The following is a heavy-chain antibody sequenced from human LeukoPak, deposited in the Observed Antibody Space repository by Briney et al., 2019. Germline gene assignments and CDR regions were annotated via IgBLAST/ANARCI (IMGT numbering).Heavy chain of an antibody. CDR2: IKPDGSEK. Sequence: GGSLRLSCAASGFTFSSYWMSWVRQAPGKGLEWVANIKPDGSEKNYVDSVKGRFTISRDNAKNSLYQQMSSLRVEDTAVYYCARDQYRSSSIVFDYWGQGTLVTVSS. CDR1: GFTFSSYW. CDR3: ARDQYRSSSIVFDY. J-gene: IGHJ4*02. V-gene: IGHV3-7*01. D-gene: IGHD6-6*01.